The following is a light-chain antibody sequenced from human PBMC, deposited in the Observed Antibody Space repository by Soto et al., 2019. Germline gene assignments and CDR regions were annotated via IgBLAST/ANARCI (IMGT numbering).Light chain of an antibody. J-gene: IGKJ1*01. CDR2: DAS. CDR3: QHYNNRPPVT. Sequence: EIVMTQSPATLSVSPGERATLSCRASQSVSTNLAWYQQRSGQAPRLLIYDASTRATGIPARFSGSGSGTEFTLTISSLQSEDFAVYYCQHYNNRPPVTFGQGTKVEIK. CDR1: QSVSTN. V-gene: IGKV3-15*01.